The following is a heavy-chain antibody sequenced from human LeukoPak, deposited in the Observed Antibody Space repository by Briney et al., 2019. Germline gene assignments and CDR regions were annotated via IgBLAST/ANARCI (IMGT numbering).Heavy chain of an antibody. V-gene: IGHV3-30*18. CDR2: ISHDGTTK. Sequence: AGGPLRLSCAASGFIFTNYGMHWVRQAPGKGLEGVAVISHDGTTKFYADSVKGRFTISRDNSKNTLDLQMYSLRAEDTAVYYCAKEPTSYSSGWYFHHWGQGTLVTVSS. CDR1: GFIFTNYG. J-gene: IGHJ1*01. CDR3: AKEPTSYSSGWYFHH. D-gene: IGHD6-25*01.